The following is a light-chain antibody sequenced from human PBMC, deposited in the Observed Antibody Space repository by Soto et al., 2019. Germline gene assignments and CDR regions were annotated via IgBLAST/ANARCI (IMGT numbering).Light chain of an antibody. CDR3: QQYNNCTLYT. CDR2: GAS. V-gene: IGKV3-15*01. J-gene: IGKJ2*01. CDR1: QSVSSN. Sequence: EIVMTQSPATLSVSPGERATLSCRASQSVSSNLAWYQQKPGQAPRLLIYGASTRTTGIPARFSGSGSGTEFMLTSSSSKAEDFAVYYCQQYNNCTLYTFGQGTKLEIK.